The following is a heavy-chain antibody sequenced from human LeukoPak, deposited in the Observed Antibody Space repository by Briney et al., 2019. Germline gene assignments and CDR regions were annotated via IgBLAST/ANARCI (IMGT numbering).Heavy chain of an antibody. V-gene: IGHV3-64D*06. Sequence: SGGSLRLSCSVSGFTFSTYVMHWVRQAPGKGLEYVSAISSNGDNTYYADSVKSRFTISRDNSKNTQYLKMSSLRADDTAVYYCVRGTGYWGQGTLVTVSS. CDR3: VRGTGY. CDR1: GFTFSTYV. CDR2: ISSNGDNT. J-gene: IGHJ4*02.